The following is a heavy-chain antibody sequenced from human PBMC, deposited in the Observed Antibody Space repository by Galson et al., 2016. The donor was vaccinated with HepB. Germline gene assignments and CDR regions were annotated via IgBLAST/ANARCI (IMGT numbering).Heavy chain of an antibody. Sequence: PALVKPTQTLTLTCTFSGFSLGSSGVSVGWIRQPPGKALEWLALIYWDGNKHYTPSLKTRHSVTKNTSKNQVVLTMTNMDPADTATYFCAQGPPAYYDTLTRRREAYYFDHWGQGTLVSVSS. CDR2: IYWDGNK. V-gene: IGHV2-5*02. J-gene: IGHJ4*02. D-gene: IGHD3-9*01. CDR1: GFSLGSSGVS. CDR3: AQGPPAYYDTLTRRREAYYFDH.